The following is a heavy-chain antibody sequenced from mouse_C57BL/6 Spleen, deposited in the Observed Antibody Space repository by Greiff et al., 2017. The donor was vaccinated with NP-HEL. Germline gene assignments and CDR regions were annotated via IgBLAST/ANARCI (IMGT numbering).Heavy chain of an antibody. Sequence: QVQLQQSGAELVKPGASVKISCKASGYAFSSYWMNWVKQRPGKGLEWIGQIYPGDGDTNYNGKFKGKATLTADKSSSTAYMQLSSLTSEDSAVYFCARMGTRGRYYAMDYWGQGTSVTVSS. J-gene: IGHJ4*01. CDR1: GYAFSSYW. V-gene: IGHV1-80*01. CDR3: ARMGTRGRYYAMDY. CDR2: IYPGDGDT. D-gene: IGHD3-1*01.